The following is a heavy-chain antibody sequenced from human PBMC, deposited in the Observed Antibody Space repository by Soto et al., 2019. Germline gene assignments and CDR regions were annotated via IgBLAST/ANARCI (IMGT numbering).Heavy chain of an antibody. Sequence: PGGSLRLSCAASGFTFSSYSMNWVRQAPGKGLEWVSSISSSSSYIYYADSVKGRFTISRDNAKNSLYLQMNSLRAEDTAVYYCARGRASTTFYALDVWGQGTTVTVSS. V-gene: IGHV3-21*01. CDR1: GFTFSSYS. J-gene: IGHJ6*02. D-gene: IGHD2-2*01. CDR2: ISSSSSYI. CDR3: ARGRASTTFYALDV.